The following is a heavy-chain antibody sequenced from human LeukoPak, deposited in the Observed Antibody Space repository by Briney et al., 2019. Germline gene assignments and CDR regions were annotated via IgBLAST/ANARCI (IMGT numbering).Heavy chain of an antibody. V-gene: IGHV1-69*01. D-gene: IGHD6-13*01. CDR2: IIPIFGTA. CDR1: GGTFSSYA. CDR3: ARDLMIAAAGTTNPFDY. J-gene: IGHJ4*02. Sequence: ASVKVSCKASGGTFSSYAISWVRQAPGQGLEWMGGIIPIFGTANYAQKFQGRVTITADESTSTAYMELSSLRSEDTAVYYCARDLMIAAAGTTNPFDYWGQGTLVTVSS.